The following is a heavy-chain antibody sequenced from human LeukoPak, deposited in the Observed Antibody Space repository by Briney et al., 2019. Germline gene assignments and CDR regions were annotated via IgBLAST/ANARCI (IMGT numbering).Heavy chain of an antibody. D-gene: IGHD6-19*01. Sequence: GGSLRLPCAASGFTFSSYGMSWVRQAPGKGLEWVSAISGSGGSTYYADSVKGRFTISRDNSKNTLYLQMNSLRAEDTAVYYCAKSTRIAVAGTDYWGQGTLVTVSS. J-gene: IGHJ4*02. CDR1: GFTFSSYG. V-gene: IGHV3-23*01. CDR2: ISGSGGST. CDR3: AKSTRIAVAGTDY.